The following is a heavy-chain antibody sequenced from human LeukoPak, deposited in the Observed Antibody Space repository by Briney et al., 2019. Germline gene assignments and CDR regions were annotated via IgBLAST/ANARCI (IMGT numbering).Heavy chain of an antibody. D-gene: IGHD2-2*01. CDR2: ISSSSSYI. Sequence: GGSLRLSCAASGFTFSSYSMNWVRQAPGKGLKCFSSISSSSSYIYYADSVKGRFTISRDNAKNSLYLQMNSLRAEDTTVYYCARGGKDQLATLHYYYYYGMDVWGQGTTVTVSS. V-gene: IGHV3-21*01. J-gene: IGHJ6*02. CDR1: GFTFSSYS. CDR3: ARGGKDQLATLHYYYYYGMDV.